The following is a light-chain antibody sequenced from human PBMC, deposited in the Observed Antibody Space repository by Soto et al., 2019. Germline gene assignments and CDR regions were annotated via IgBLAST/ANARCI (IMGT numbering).Light chain of an antibody. CDR1: SSNIGAGHA. V-gene: IGLV1-40*01. CDR2: GNN. Sequence: QSVLTQPPSVSGAPGQRVTISCTGSSSNIGAGHAVHWYQHIPGTAPTLLIYGNNKRPLGVPDRFSGSQSGTSASLAITGLQAADEADFYFQSYDTTLSDFVFGTGTKVTVL. CDR3: QSYDTTLSDFV. J-gene: IGLJ1*01.